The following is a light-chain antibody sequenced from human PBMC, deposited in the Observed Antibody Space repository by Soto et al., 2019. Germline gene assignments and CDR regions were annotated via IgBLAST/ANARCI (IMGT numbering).Light chain of an antibody. J-gene: IGLJ1*01. Sequence: QSVLTQPPSASGSPGQSVPNPCTGTSSDVGGYNYVSWYQQHPGKAPKLMIYEVSKRPSGVPDRFSGSKSGNTASLTVSGLQAEDGADYYCSSYAGSALFVFGTGTKVTVL. CDR2: EVS. V-gene: IGLV2-8*01. CDR1: SSDVGGYNY. CDR3: SSYAGSALFV.